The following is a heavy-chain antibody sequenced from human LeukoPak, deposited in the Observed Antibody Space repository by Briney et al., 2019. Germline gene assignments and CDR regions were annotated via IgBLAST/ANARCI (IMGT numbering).Heavy chain of an antibody. CDR3: AKGLVWFGELFGYFDY. D-gene: IGHD3-10*01. CDR2: ISGSGGST. CDR1: GFTFSSYA. V-gene: IGHV3-23*01. J-gene: IGHJ4*02. Sequence: GGSLRLPCAASGFTFSSYAMSWVRQAPGKGLEWVSAISGSGGSTYYADSVKGRFTISRDNSKNTLYLQMNSLRAEDTAVYYCAKGLVWFGELFGYFDYWGQGTLVTVSS.